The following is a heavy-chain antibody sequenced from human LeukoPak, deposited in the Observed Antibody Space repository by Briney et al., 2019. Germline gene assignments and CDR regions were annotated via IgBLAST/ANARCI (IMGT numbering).Heavy chain of an antibody. CDR2: ISSSRSYI. D-gene: IGHD3-22*01. V-gene: IGHV3-21*01. CDR3: AREKCCSSGYLADAFDI. J-gene: IGHJ3*02. CDR1: GFTFSSYS. Sequence: PGGSLRLSCAASGFTFSSYSMNWVRQAPGKGLEWVSSISSSRSYIYYADSVKGRFTISRDNAKNSLYLQMNSLRAEDTAVYYCAREKCCSSGYLADAFDIWGQGTMVTVSS.